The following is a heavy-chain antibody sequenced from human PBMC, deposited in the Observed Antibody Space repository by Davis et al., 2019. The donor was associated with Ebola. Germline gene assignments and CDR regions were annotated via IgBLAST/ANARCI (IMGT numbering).Heavy chain of an antibody. CDR3: ARGYNGWFDP. Sequence: GSLRLSCTVSGGSVSSGSYYWSWIRQPPEKGLEWVGYIYYSGSTNCNPSLKSRVTISVDTSKNQFSLKLSSVTAADTAVYYCARGYNGWFDPWGQGTLVTVSS. CDR1: GGSVSSGSYY. J-gene: IGHJ5*02. CDR2: IYYSGST. D-gene: IGHD1-1*01. V-gene: IGHV4-61*01.